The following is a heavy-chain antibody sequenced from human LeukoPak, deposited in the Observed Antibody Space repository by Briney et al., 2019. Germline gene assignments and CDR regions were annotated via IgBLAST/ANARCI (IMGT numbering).Heavy chain of an antibody. D-gene: IGHD5-18*01. V-gene: IGHV3-23*01. CDR2: ISGSGGST. J-gene: IGHJ5*02. CDR3: AKVGGYSYGYNWFDP. CDR1: GFTFSSYA. Sequence: GGSLRLSCAASGFTFSSYAMSWVRQAPGKGLGWVSAISGSGGSTYYADSVKGRFTISRDNSKNTLYLQMNSLRAEDTAVYYCAKVGGYSYGYNWFDPWGQGTLVTVSS.